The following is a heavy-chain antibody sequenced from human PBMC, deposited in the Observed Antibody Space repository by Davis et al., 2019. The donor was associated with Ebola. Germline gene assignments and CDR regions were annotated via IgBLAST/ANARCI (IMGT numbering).Heavy chain of an antibody. CDR1: GFTFSSYG. D-gene: IGHD3-9*01. J-gene: IGHJ6*02. CDR2: ISYDGSNK. V-gene: IGHV3-30*18. CDR3: AKDYSDFLYYYGMDV. Sequence: GESLKTPCAPSGFTFSSYGMHWVRQAPGKGLEWVAVISYDGSNKYYADSVKGRFTISRDNSKNTLYLQMNSLRAEDTAVYYCAKDYSDFLYYYGMDVWGQGTTVTVSS.